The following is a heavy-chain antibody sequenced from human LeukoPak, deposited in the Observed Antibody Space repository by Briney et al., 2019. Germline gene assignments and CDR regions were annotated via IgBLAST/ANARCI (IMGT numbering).Heavy chain of an antibody. CDR2: ISSSGTYI. V-gene: IGHV3-21*01. CDR3: ARDPGRSGGSCYSDY. J-gene: IGHJ4*02. CDR1: GFTFGSFS. D-gene: IGHD2-15*01. Sequence: GGSLRLSCAASGFTFGSFSMTWVRQAPGKGLEWVSTISSSGTYIYYADSVKGRFTISRDNAKNSLYLQMSSLRAEDTAEYYCARDPGRSGGSCYSDYWGQGTLVTVSS.